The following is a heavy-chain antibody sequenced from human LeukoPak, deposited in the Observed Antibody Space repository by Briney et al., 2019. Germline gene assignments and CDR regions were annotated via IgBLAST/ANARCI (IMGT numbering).Heavy chain of an antibody. J-gene: IGHJ2*01. Sequence: SETLSLTCTVSGGSISSYYWSWIRQPPGKGLEWIGYIYYSGSTNYNPSLKSRVTISVGTSKNQFSLKLSSVTAADTAVYYCARATRGGWYFDLWGRGTLVTVSS. V-gene: IGHV4-59*01. CDR3: ARATRGGWYFDL. CDR1: GGSISSYY. D-gene: IGHD5-24*01. CDR2: IYYSGST.